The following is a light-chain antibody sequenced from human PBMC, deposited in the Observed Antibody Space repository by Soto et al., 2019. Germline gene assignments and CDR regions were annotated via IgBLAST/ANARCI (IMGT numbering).Light chain of an antibody. CDR3: QQYGNSRGT. Sequence: EIVLTQSPGTLSLSPGERATLSCRASQSVSSSYLAGYQQKPGQAPRLLIYNASSRATGIPDRFSGSGSGKDFTLTISRLEPEDFAVYYCQQYGNSRGTFGQGTKVEIK. V-gene: IGKV3-20*01. CDR1: QSVSSSY. CDR2: NAS. J-gene: IGKJ1*01.